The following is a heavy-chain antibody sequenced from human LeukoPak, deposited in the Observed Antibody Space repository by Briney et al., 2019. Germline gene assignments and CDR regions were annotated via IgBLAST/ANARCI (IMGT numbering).Heavy chain of an antibody. V-gene: IGHV3-23*01. CDR2: ISGPGGST. Sequence: GGSLRLSCAASGFTFSSYAMSWVRQAPGKGLEWVSTISGPGGSTYYADSVKGRFTISRDNSKNTLYLQMNSLRAEDTAIYYCAKDSGSGYDYDYWGQGTLVTVSS. CDR3: AKDSGSGYDYDY. CDR1: GFTFSSYA. J-gene: IGHJ4*02. D-gene: IGHD5-12*01.